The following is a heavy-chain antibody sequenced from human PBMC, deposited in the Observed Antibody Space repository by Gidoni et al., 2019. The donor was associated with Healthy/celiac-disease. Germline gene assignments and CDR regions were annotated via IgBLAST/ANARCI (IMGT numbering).Heavy chain of an antibody. J-gene: IGHJ6*02. CDR2: INHSGST. CDR3: ARGKVVVVAATLYYYYYGMDV. V-gene: IGHV4-34*01. D-gene: IGHD2-15*01. Sequence: QVQLQQWGAGLLKPSEPLSLPCAVYGGSFSGYYWSWSRQPPGKGLEWIGEINHSGSTNYNPSLKSRVTISVDTSKNQFSLKLSAVTAADTAVYYCARGKVVVVAATLYYYYYGMDVWGQGTTVTVSS. CDR1: GGSFSGYY.